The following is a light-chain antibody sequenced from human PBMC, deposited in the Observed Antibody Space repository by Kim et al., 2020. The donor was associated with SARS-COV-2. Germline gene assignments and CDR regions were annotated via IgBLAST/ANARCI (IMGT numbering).Light chain of an antibody. CDR1: QGSRNE. J-gene: IGKJ3*01. CDR2: AAS. CDR3: LQDYNSPLT. V-gene: IGKV1-6*01. Sequence: VGERVTTPWRAKQGSRNELCWYQQKPGKAPKLLIYAASSLESGVPSRFSGRGSGTDFTLTISSLQPEDFATYYCLQDYNSPLTFGHGTKVDIK.